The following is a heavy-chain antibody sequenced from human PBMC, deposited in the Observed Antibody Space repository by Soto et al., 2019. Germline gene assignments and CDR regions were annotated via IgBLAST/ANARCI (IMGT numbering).Heavy chain of an antibody. V-gene: IGHV5-51*01. D-gene: IGHD6-6*01. CDR2: IYPGDSDT. J-gene: IGHJ6*01. CDR3: ERKGRPYSGSGYYYGMEV. Sequence: GESLKISCKASGYRFSSYFIGWVRQMPGKGLEWMGMIYPGDSDTRYSPSFQGQVTISADRSISTAYLQWRSLKASDTAIYYCERKGRPYSGSGYYYGMEVWGQGTTVTVS. CDR1: GYRFSSYF.